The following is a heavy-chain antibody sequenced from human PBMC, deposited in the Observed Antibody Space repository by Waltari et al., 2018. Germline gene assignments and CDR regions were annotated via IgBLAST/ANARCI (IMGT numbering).Heavy chain of an antibody. CDR2: INAGNGNT. Sequence: QVQLVQSGAEVKKPGASVKVSCKASGYTFTSYAMHWVRQAPGQRLEWMGWINAGNGNTKYSQKFQGRVTIIRETSASTAYMELSSLRSEDTAVYYCARDGYSYGYRDGMDVWGQGTTVTVSS. J-gene: IGHJ6*02. CDR1: GYTFTSYA. CDR3: ARDGYSYGYRDGMDV. D-gene: IGHD5-18*01. V-gene: IGHV1-3*01.